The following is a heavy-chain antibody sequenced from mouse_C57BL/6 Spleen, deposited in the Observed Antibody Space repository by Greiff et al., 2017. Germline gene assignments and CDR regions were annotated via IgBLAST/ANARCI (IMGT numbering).Heavy chain of an antibody. D-gene: IGHD2-1*01. J-gene: IGHJ1*03. CDR2: IYPGDGDT. V-gene: IGHV1-80*01. Sequence: QVQLKESGAELVKPGASVKISCKASGYAFSSYWMNWVKQRPGKGLEWIGQIYPGDGDTNYNGKFKGKATLTADKSSSTAYMQLSSLTSEDSAVYFCARYYYGNYGYFDVWGTGTTVTVSS. CDR1: GYAFSSYW. CDR3: ARYYYGNYGYFDV.